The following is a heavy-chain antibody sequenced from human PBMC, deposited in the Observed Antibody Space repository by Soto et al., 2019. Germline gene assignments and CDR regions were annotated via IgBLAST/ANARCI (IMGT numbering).Heavy chain of an antibody. Sequence: SETLSLTCNVSGGSMTSSSYYWGWIRQPPGKGLEWIGSVYYSERTSYNSGTTYYSPSLKSRVTISGDTSKRQFSLKLSSVTAADTAVYYCARHTRNQFDPWGQGTLVTVSS. CDR2: VYYSERTSYNSGTT. J-gene: IGHJ5*02. V-gene: IGHV4-39*01. CDR1: GGSMTSSSYY. CDR3: ARHTRNQFDP.